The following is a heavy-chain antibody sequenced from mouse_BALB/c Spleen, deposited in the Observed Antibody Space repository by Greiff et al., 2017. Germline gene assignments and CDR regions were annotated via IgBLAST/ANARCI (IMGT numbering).Heavy chain of an antibody. CDR2: INPSSGYT. D-gene: IGHD4-1*01. CDR3: AREGANWDAAY. Sequence: QVQLKESGAELARPGASVKMSCKASGYTFTSYTMHWVKQRPGQGLEWIGYINPSSGYTNYNQKFKDKATLTADKSSSTAYMQLSSLTSEDSAVYYCAREGANWDAAYWGQGTLVTVSA. J-gene: IGHJ3*01. CDR1: GYTFTSYT. V-gene: IGHV1-4*01.